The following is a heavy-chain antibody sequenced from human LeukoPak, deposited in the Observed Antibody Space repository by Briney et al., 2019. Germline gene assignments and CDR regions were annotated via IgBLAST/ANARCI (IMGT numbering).Heavy chain of an antibody. Sequence: GGTLRLSCAASGFTFGSYGMTWVRQAPGKGLQWVAGISNSGSRTQYADSVKGRFTISRDNSKNILFLQMTTLRAEDTAIYYCARDLMGIAYRGAFYYWGQGTLVTVSS. D-gene: IGHD6-13*01. CDR2: ISNSGSRT. J-gene: IGHJ4*02. CDR1: GFTFGSYG. CDR3: ARDLMGIAYRGAFYY. V-gene: IGHV3-23*01.